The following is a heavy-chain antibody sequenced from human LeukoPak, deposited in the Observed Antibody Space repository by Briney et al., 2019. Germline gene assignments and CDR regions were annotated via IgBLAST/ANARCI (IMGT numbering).Heavy chain of an antibody. D-gene: IGHD4-17*01. V-gene: IGHV1-2*02. CDR3: ARVRVYGDSFNWFDP. Sequence: ASVKVSCKASGYTFTSYGISWVRQAPGQGLEWMGWINPNSGGTNYAQKFQGRVTMTRDTSISTAYMELSRLRSDDTAVYYCARVRVYGDSFNWFDPWGQGTLVTVSS. J-gene: IGHJ5*02. CDR2: INPNSGGT. CDR1: GYTFTSYG.